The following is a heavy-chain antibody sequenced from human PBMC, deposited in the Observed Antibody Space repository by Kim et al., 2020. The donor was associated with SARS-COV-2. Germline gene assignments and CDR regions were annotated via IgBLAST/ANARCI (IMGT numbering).Heavy chain of an antibody. Sequence: GGSLRLSCAASGFTFRSYGMHWVRQAPGKGLEWVAVISYDGSNKYYADSVKGRFTFSRDNSKKTLYLQMNSLRAEDTAVYYCARDPTYYDILTGYYYPYYYYGMDVWGQGTTVTVSS. V-gene: IGHV3-33*05. CDR2: ISYDGSNK. J-gene: IGHJ6*02. D-gene: IGHD3-9*01. CDR1: GFTFRSYG. CDR3: ARDPTYYDILTGYYYPYYYYGMDV.